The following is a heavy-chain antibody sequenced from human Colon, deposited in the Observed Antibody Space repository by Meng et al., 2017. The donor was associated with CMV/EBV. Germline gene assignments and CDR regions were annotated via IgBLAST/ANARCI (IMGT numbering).Heavy chain of an antibody. J-gene: IGHJ4*02. CDR1: GGTFSSYA. D-gene: IGHD5-18*01. CDR3: ARAHSYGYGPLLSSSLQFDY. V-gene: IGHV1-69*05. CDR2: IIPIFGTA. Sequence: SVKDSCKASGGTFSSYAISWVRQAPGQGLEWMGGIIPIFGTANYAQKFQGRVTITTDESTSTAYMELSSLRSEDTAVYYCARAHSYGYGPLLSSSLQFDYWGQGTLVTVSS.